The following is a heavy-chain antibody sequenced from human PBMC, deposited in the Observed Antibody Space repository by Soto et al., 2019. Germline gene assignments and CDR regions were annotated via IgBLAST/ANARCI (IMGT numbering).Heavy chain of an antibody. CDR1: GGSISSSSYY. V-gene: IGHV4-39*01. Sequence: SETLSLTCTVSGGSISSSSYYWGWIRQPPGKGLEWIGSIYYSGSTYYNPSLKSRVTISVDTSKNQFSLKLSSVTAADTAVYYCARKVYDFWSGYYMYYFDYWGQGTRVTVSS. J-gene: IGHJ4*02. CDR3: ARKVYDFWSGYYMYYFDY. CDR2: IYYSGST. D-gene: IGHD3-3*01.